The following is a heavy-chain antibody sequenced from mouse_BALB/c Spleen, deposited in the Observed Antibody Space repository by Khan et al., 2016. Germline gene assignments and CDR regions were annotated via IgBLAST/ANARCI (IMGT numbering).Heavy chain of an antibody. CDR3: ASTVEDFDV. V-gene: IGHV1-7*01. CDR2: INPSTGYT. D-gene: IGHD1-1*01. CDR1: GYTFTSYW. J-gene: IGHJ1*01. Sequence: QVQLQQPGAELAKPGASVKMSCKASGYTFTSYWMHWVKQRPGQGLEWIGYINPSTGYTEYNQKFKDKATLTADKSSSTAYMQLSSLTSEDSAVYYCASTVEDFDVWGAGTTVTVSS.